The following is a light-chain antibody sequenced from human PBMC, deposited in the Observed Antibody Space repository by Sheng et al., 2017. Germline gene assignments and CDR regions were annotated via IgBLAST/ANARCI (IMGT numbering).Light chain of an antibody. J-gene: IGKJ3*01. CDR1: QSVGNK. V-gene: IGKV3-15*01. CDR3: QQYGSSPPFT. CDR2: GAS. Sequence: EKVMTQSPATLSVSPGERATLSCRASQSVGNKLAWYQQKPGQPPRLLMYGASARATGIPARFIASGSGTDFTLTISRLEPEDFAVYYCQQYGSSPPFTFG.